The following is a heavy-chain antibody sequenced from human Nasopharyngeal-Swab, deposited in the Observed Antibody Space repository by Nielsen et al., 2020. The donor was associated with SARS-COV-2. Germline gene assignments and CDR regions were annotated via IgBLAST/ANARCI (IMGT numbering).Heavy chain of an antibody. V-gene: IGHV4-34*01. CDR2: INHIGST. CDR3: ARGRYYGDYDY. CDR1: GGSFTTYS. D-gene: IGHD4-17*01. Sequence: SKTLSLTCAVYGGSFTTYSWIWIRQPPGKGLEWIGEINHIGSTNYNTYNPSLNSRVTISLATSKNQFSLTLTSVTAADTAIYFCARGRYYGDYDYWGQGALVTVSS. J-gene: IGHJ4*02.